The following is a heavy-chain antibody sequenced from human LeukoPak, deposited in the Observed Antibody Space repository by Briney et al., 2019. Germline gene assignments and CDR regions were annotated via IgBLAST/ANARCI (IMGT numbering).Heavy chain of an antibody. CDR3: AGETVVVPAAPPASWFDP. J-gene: IGHJ5*02. CDR1: GDSISSYY. CDR2: IYTSGST. Sequence: TPSETLSLTCAVSGDSISSYYWSWIRQPPGKGLEWIGYIYTSGSTNYNPSLKSRVTISVDTSKNQFSLKLSSVTAADTAVYYCAGETVVVPAAPPASWFDPWGQGTLVTVSS. V-gene: IGHV4-4*09. D-gene: IGHD2-2*01.